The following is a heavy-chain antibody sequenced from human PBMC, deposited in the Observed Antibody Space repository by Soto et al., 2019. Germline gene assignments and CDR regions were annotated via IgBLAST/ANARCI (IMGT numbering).Heavy chain of an antibody. CDR3: ARIGYSSSSFDY. CDR1: GFPFNRYW. Sequence: GGSLSLSCAASGFPFNRYWMSWVRQTPGKGLEWVADIKQDGSEIDSVDSMKRRFTISRDNAKNSLYLQLNSLTAEDTGVYYCARIGYSSSSFDYWGQGTLVTVSS. V-gene: IGHV3-7*01. J-gene: IGHJ4*02. CDR2: IKQDGSEI. D-gene: IGHD6-6*01.